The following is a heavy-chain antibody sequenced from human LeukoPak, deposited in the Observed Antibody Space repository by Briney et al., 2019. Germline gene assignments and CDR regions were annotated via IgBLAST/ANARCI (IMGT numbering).Heavy chain of an antibody. CDR1: GFTFSSFA. CDR3: AEQGGNGYKRSYYFDY. Sequence: GGSLRLSCAASGFTFSSFAMSWVRQGAGNVLEWLSAISGSGGSIDNAESVKGRFTISRGNSKNTLYLQMNSLRAEETAVYYCAEQGGNGYKRSYYFDYSGQGTLVTVSS. V-gene: IGHV3-23*01. J-gene: IGHJ4*02. CDR2: ISGSGGSI. D-gene: IGHD5-24*01.